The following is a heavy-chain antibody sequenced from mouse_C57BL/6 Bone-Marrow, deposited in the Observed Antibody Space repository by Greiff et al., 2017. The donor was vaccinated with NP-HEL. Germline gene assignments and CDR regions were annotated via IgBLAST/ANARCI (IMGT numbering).Heavy chain of an antibody. CDR1: GYTFTSYW. V-gene: IGHV1-69*01. CDR3: ARWDNNYFYYAMDY. D-gene: IGHD2-5*01. CDR2: IDPSGSYT. J-gene: IGHJ4*01. Sequence: QVQLQQPGAELVMPGASVKLSCKASGYTFTSYWMHWVKQRPGQGLEWIGEIDPSGSYTNYNQKFKGKSTLTVDKSSSTAYMQLSSLTSEDSAVYYCARWDNNYFYYAMDYWGQGTSVTVSS.